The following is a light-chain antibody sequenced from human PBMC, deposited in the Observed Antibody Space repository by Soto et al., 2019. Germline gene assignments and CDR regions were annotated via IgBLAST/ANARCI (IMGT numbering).Light chain of an antibody. CDR3: QQYDASLIT. CDR2: RAS. CDR1: QSVSSSY. Sequence: EIVLTQSPGTLSLSPGERATLSCRASQSVSSSYLAWYQQKPGQAPRLLIYRASSRATGIPDRFNGSGSGTDFALTISRLEPEDFALYYCQQYDASLITFGQGTRLEIK. J-gene: IGKJ5*01. V-gene: IGKV3-20*01.